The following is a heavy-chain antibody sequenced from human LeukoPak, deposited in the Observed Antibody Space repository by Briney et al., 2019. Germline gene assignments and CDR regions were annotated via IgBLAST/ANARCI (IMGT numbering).Heavy chain of an antibody. CDR3: ARKGYYYDSSAYYSFDY. Sequence: SGGSLRLSCAASGFTFSNYAMSWVRQAPGKGLEWVSAISASGGSTYYADSVKGRFTISRDNSKNTLHLQMNSLRAEDTAVYYCARKGYYYDSSAYYSFDYWGQGTLVTVSS. CDR1: GFTFSNYA. D-gene: IGHD3-22*01. V-gene: IGHV3-23*01. CDR2: ISASGGST. J-gene: IGHJ4*02.